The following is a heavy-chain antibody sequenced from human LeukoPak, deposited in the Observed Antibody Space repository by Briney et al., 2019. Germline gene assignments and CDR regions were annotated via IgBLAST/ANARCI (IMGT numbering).Heavy chain of an antibody. CDR2: VYDSGDT. Sequence: SETLSLTCIVSGGSMSGHYWNWIRQLPGKPLEWIGYVYDSGDTNYNPALKSRVTISLDTSKNQFSLRLMSVTATDTALYFCARKNFYPNWFFDVWGRGTLVTVSS. J-gene: IGHJ2*01. CDR1: GGSMSGHY. CDR3: ARKNFYPNWFFDV. V-gene: IGHV4-59*08. D-gene: IGHD3-3*01.